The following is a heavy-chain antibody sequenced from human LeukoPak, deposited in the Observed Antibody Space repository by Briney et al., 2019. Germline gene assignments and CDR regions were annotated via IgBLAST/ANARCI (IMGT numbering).Heavy chain of an antibody. CDR3: ARFKVNSYDSSEDAFDI. CDR2: INHSGST. D-gene: IGHD3-22*01. Sequence: SETLSLTCAVYGGSFSGYYWSWIRQPPGKGLEWIGEINHSGSTNYNPSLKSRVTISVDTSKNQFSLKLSSVTAADTAVYYCARFKVNSYDSSEDAFDIWGQGTMVTVSS. J-gene: IGHJ3*02. V-gene: IGHV4-34*01. CDR1: GGSFSGYY.